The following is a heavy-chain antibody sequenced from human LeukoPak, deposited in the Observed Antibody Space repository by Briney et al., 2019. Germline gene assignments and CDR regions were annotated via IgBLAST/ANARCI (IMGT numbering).Heavy chain of an antibody. Sequence: ASVKVSCKASGYTFTGFYMHWVRQAPGQGLEWMGWINPNSGDTIYAQKFQGRVTMTRDTSISTAYMELSRLRSDDTAVYYCAREEGFCRSTSCSAPFDYWGQGTLVTVSS. V-gene: IGHV1-2*02. CDR3: AREEGFCRSTSCSAPFDY. J-gene: IGHJ4*02. CDR1: GYTFTGFY. CDR2: INPNSGDT. D-gene: IGHD2-2*01.